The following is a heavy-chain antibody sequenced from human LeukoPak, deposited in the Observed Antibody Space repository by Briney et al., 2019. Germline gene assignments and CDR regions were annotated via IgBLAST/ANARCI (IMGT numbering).Heavy chain of an antibody. J-gene: IGHJ4*02. CDR1: GFAFNTYS. V-gene: IGHV3-21*03. CDR2: IFSSSTYI. Sequence: WGSLRLSCAASGFAFNTYSMNWVRQAPGKGLEWVSFIFSSSTYIYYTDSVKGRFTISRDNARNSLYLQMDNLRAEDTGVYYCARDFYDGFALDSWGQGTLVTVSS. D-gene: IGHD2/OR15-2a*01. CDR3: ARDFYDGFALDS.